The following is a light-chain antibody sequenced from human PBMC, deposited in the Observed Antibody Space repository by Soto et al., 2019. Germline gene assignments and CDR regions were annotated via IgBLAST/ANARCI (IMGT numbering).Light chain of an antibody. J-gene: IGLJ1*01. Sequence: QSALTQPASVSGSPRQSITISCTGTSSDVGSYNLVSWYQQHPGKAPKLMIYEVSKRPSGVSNRFSGSKSGNTASLTISGLQAEDEADYYCCSYAGSSTFYVFGTGTKLTVL. CDR2: EVS. CDR1: SSDVGSYNL. CDR3: CSYAGSSTFYV. V-gene: IGLV2-23*02.